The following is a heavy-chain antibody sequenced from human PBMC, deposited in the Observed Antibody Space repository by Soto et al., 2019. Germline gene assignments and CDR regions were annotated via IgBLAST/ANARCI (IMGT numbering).Heavy chain of an antibody. CDR2: FGSGDTT. J-gene: IGHJ4*02. CDR3: AKDTRGSSSQYFDY. V-gene: IGHV3-23*01. D-gene: IGHD6-6*01. CDR1: GFTFSTSA. Sequence: GGSLRLSCAASGFTFSTSAMTWVRQSPGRGLEWVSGFGSGDTTYYADSVKGRFTISRDNSKSTLYLQMNSLRAEDTAMYYCAKDTRGSSSQYFDYWGQGTLVTVSS.